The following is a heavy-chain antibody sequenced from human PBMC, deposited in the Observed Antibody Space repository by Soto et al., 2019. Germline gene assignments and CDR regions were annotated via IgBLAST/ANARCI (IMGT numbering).Heavy chain of an antibody. V-gene: IGHV6-1*01. CDR2: TYYRSKWYN. J-gene: IGHJ6*02. Sequence: SPTLSLTCAISGDRVSSNSAAWNWIRQSPSRGLEWLGRTYYRSKWYNDYAVSVKSRITINPDTSKNQFSLQLNSVTPEDTAVYYCTRSGGWPGWGSDYYYGMDVWGQGTTVTVSS. CDR3: TRSGGWPGWGSDYYYGMDV. D-gene: IGHD2-15*01. CDR1: GDRVSSNSAA.